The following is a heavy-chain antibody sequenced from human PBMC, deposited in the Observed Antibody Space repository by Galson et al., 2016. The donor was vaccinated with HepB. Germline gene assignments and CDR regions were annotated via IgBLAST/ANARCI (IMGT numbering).Heavy chain of an antibody. CDR3: AKEAVTGTPFDY. Sequence: SVKVSCKASGYTFTDYYLHWVRQAPGQGLEWMGWINPKSGGTTYAQKFQGWVTMTRDTSISTAYLEVTMLKSDDTAVYYCAKEAVTGTPFDYWGQGTQVTVSS. CDR2: INPKSGGT. D-gene: IGHD6-19*01. CDR1: GYTFTDYY. V-gene: IGHV1-2*04. J-gene: IGHJ4*02.